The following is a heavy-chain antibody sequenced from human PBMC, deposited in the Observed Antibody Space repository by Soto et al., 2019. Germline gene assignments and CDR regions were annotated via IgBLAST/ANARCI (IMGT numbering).Heavy chain of an antibody. CDR3: ARTHSSSWSGGFDP. J-gene: IGHJ5*02. V-gene: IGHV4-30-4*01. Sequence: SETLSIPCPVSGCSISSGDYYWSWIRQPPGKGLEWIGYIYYSGSTYYNPSLKSRVTISVDTSKNQFSLKLSSVTAADTAVYYCARTHSSSWSGGFDPWGQGTLVTVSS. CDR2: IYYSGST. D-gene: IGHD6-13*01. CDR1: GCSISSGDYY.